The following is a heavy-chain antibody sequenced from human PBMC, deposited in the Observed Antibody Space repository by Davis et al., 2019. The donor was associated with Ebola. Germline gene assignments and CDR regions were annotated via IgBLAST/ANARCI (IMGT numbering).Heavy chain of an antibody. Sequence: SETLSLTCTVSGGSISSGDYYWGWIRQPPGKGLEWIGSIYYSGSTYYNPSLKSRVTISVDTSKNQFSLKLSSVTAADTAVYYCARAYSSGWYYFDYWGQGTLVTVSS. CDR3: ARAYSSGWYYFDY. CDR2: IYYSGST. J-gene: IGHJ4*02. CDR1: GGSISSGDYY. D-gene: IGHD6-19*01. V-gene: IGHV4-39*01.